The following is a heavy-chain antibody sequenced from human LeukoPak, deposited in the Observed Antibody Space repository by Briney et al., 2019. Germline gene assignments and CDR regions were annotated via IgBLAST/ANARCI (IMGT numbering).Heavy chain of an antibody. CDR1: GFTFSSYA. D-gene: IGHD3-22*01. CDR3: TTDPNYYEQNFQH. CDR2: IKSKTDGGTT. J-gene: IGHJ1*01. Sequence: GGSLRLSCAASGFTFSSYAMSWVRQAPGKGLEWVGRIKSKTDGGTTDYAAPVKGRFTISRDDSKNTLYLQMNSLKTEDTAVYYCTTDPNYYEQNFQHWGQGTLVTVSS. V-gene: IGHV3-15*05.